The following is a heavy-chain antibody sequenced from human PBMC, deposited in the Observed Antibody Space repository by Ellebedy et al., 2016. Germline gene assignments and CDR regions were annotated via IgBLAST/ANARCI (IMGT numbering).Heavy chain of an antibody. Sequence: ASVKVSCKASGYSLTTYAMNWVRQAPGQGLEWMGWIDTNTGNPTYALGFTGRFVFSLDTSVSTTSLQISSLKAEDTAVYYCARDCGGGVRGVTGYFDLWGRGTLVTVSS. CDR1: GYSLTTYA. J-gene: IGHJ2*01. CDR2: IDTNTGNP. CDR3: ARDCGGGVRGVTGYFDL. D-gene: IGHD3-10*01. V-gene: IGHV7-4-1*02.